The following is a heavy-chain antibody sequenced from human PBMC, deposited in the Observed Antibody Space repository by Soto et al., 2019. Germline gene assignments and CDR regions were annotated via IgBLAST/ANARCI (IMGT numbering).Heavy chain of an antibody. CDR2: IYYSGET. CDR3: ARAQGGELLKGSGMDV. CDR1: GDSISRYY. D-gene: IGHD3-10*01. V-gene: IGHV4-59*13. J-gene: IGHJ6*02. Sequence: QVQLQESGPGLVKPSETLSLTCTVSGDSISRYYWSWIRLSQGKGLEWMGYIYYSGETNYNPSVKSRVTSTLDRTKKQFPLRLSSVTAADTAVYYCARAQGGELLKGSGMDVWGQGTTVTVSS.